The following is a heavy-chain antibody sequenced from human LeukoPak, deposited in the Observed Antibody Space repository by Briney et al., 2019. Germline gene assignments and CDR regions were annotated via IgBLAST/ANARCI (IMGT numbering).Heavy chain of an antibody. V-gene: IGHV1-69*13. J-gene: IGHJ6*02. D-gene: IGHD3-10*01. CDR3: ARVTVPPSAVSYYSVPIPYYYVMDV. CDR2: IIPIFGTA. CDR1: GGTFSSYA. Sequence: ASVKVSCKASGGTFSSYAISWVRQAPGQGLEWMGGIIPIFGTANYAQKFQGRVTITADESTSTAYMELSSLRSEDTAVYYCARVTVPPSAVSYYSVPIPYYYVMDVWGQGTTVTVSS.